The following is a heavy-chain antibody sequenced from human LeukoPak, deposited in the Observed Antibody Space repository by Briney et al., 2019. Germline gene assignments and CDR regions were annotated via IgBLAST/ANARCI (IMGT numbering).Heavy chain of an antibody. CDR2: ISSSSSYI. CDR1: GFTFSSYT. D-gene: IGHD3-22*01. CDR3: ARDRYYDGSGPSDY. V-gene: IGHV3-21*01. J-gene: IGHJ4*02. Sequence: SGGSLRLSCAASGFTFSSYTMNWVRQAPGKGLEWVSSISSSSSYIYYADSVKGRFTISRDNAKNSLYLQMNSLRAEDTAMYYCARDRYYDGSGPSDYWGQGTLVTVSS.